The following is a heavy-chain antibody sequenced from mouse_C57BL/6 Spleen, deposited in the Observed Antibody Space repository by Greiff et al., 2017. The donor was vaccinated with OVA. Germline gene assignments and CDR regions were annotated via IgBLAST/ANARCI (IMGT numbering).Heavy chain of an antibody. V-gene: IGHV1-82*01. CDR2: IYPGDGDT. D-gene: IGHD1-1*01. Sequence: QVHVKQSGPELVKPGASVKISCKASGYAFSSSWMNWVKQRPGKGLEWIGRIYPGDGDTNYNGKFKGKATLTADKSSSTAYMQLSSLTSEDSAVYFCARPYYGSSPYARDYWGQGTSVTVSS. CDR1: GYAFSSSW. CDR3: ARPYYGSSPYARDY. J-gene: IGHJ4*01.